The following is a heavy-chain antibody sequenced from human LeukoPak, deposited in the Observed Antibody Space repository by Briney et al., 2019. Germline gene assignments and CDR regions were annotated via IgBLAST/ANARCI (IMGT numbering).Heavy chain of an antibody. D-gene: IGHD5-18*01. Sequence: PSETLSLTCTVSGGSITSGSFYWAWIRQPAGKGLEWIGRSYTSGSTNLNPSLKSRVTISVDTSKNQFSLKLTSMTAADTAVYYCARDFSGGYSYGTGDAFDIWGQGTMVTVSS. CDR3: ARDFSGGYSYGTGDAFDI. CDR2: SYTSGST. V-gene: IGHV4-61*02. J-gene: IGHJ3*02. CDR1: GGSITSGSFY.